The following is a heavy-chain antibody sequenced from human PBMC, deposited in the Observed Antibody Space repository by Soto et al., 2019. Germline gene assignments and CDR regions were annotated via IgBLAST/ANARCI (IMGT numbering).Heavy chain of an antibody. J-gene: IGHJ4*02. V-gene: IGHV4-39*07. CDR1: GGSISSISYY. CDR3: ARDYDSSGYYYQY. D-gene: IGHD3-22*01. CDR2: IYYSGNT. Sequence: SETLSLTCTVSGGSISSISYYWGWIRQPPGKGLEWIGSIYYSGNTYYNPSLKSRVTISVDTSKNQFSLKLSSVTAADTAVYYCARDYDSSGYYYQYWGQGALVTVSS.